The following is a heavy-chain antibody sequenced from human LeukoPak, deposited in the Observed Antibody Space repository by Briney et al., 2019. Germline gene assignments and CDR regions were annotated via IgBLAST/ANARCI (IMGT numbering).Heavy chain of an antibody. D-gene: IGHD6-19*01. J-gene: IGHJ4*02. CDR3: AKDTGYSSGWYFGALDY. CDR1: GFTFDDYT. V-gene: IGHV3-43*01. CDR2: ISWDGGST. Sequence: GGSLRLSCAASGFTFDDYTMQWVRHAPGKGLEWVSLISWDGGSTYYADSVKGRFTISRDNSKNSLYLQMNSLRTEDTALYYCAKDTGYSSGWYFGALDYWGQGTLVTVSS.